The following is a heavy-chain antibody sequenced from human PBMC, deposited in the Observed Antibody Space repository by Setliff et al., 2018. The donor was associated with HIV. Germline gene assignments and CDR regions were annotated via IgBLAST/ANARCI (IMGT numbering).Heavy chain of an antibody. V-gene: IGHV4-31*03. CDR2: IYYSGST. J-gene: IGHJ4*02. Sequence: PSETLSLTCTVSGGSISSGGYYWSWIRQHPGKGLEWIGYIYYSGSTYYNPSLKSRVTISVDTSTNQFSLKLSSVTAADTAVYYCARDVMEWFGNYFDNWGQGALVTVSS. CDR3: ARDVMEWFGNYFDN. CDR1: GGSISSGGYY. D-gene: IGHD3-3*01.